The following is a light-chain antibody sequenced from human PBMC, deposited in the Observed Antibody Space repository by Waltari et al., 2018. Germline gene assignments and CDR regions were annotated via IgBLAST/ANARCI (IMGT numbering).Light chain of an antibody. CDR2: END. CDR3: QSHDNNNVI. J-gene: IGLJ2*01. V-gene: IGLV6-57*02. Sequence: FMLTQPHSVSESPGKTITISCTGSGGSIASKDVQWFQQRPGSAPIILIFENDQRRPGVPERFSGATDRSSNPASLTISGLRTEDEADYYCQSHDNNNVIFGGGTKLTVL. CDR1: GGSIASKD.